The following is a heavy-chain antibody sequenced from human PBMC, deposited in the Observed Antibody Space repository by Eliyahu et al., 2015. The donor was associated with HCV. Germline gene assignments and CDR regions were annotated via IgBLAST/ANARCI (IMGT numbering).Heavy chain of an antibody. V-gene: IGHV3-23*01. J-gene: IGHJ2*01. CDR2: ISGSGGST. D-gene: IGHD3-10*01. CDR1: GFTFSSYA. CDR3: AKLDYGSGHLGL. Sequence: EVQLLESGGGLVQPGGSLRLSCAASGFTFSSYAMXWVRQAPGKGLEWVSAISGSGGSTYYADSVKGRFTISRDNSKNTLYLQMNSLRAEDTAVYYCAKLDYGSGHLGLWGRGTLVTVSS.